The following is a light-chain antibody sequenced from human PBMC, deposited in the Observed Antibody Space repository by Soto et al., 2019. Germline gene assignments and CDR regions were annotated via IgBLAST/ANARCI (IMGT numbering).Light chain of an antibody. CDR1: SGSIASNY. J-gene: IGLJ2*01. CDR3: QSYDSSIVV. V-gene: IGLV6-57*04. CDR2: EDN. Sequence: NFMLTQPHSVSESPGKTVTISCTRSSGSIASNYVQWYQQRPGSAPTTVIYEDNQRPSGVHDRFSGSIDSSSNSASLTISGLKTEDEADYYCQSYDSSIVVFGGGTKVTVL.